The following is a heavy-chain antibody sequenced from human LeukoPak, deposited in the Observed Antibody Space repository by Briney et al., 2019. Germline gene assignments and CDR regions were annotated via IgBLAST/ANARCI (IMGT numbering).Heavy chain of an antibody. Sequence: SETLSLTCAVYGGSFSGYYWSWIRQPPGKGPEWIGEINHSGSTNYNPSLKSRVTISVDTSKNQFSLKLSSVTAADTAVYYCARFPPHSRAAAAGALYHRGAFDIWGQGTMVTVSS. J-gene: IGHJ3*02. CDR1: GGSFSGYY. CDR3: ARFPPHSRAAAAGALYHRGAFDI. D-gene: IGHD6-13*01. V-gene: IGHV4-34*01. CDR2: INHSGST.